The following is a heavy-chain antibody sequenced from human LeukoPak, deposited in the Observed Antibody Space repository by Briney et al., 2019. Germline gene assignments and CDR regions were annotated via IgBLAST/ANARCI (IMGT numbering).Heavy chain of an antibody. CDR3: SVAFGKYYFDY. V-gene: IGHV3-30*02. CDR1: GFTFDDYDDYG. Sequence: GGSLRLSCAASGFTFDDYDDYGMSWVRQAPGKGLEWVAFIRYDGSSEYYADSVKGRFTISRVNSKNTLYLQMNSLRTEDTAVYYCSVAFGKYYFDYWGQGTLVTVSS. CDR2: IRYDGSSE. J-gene: IGHJ4*02. D-gene: IGHD3-10*01.